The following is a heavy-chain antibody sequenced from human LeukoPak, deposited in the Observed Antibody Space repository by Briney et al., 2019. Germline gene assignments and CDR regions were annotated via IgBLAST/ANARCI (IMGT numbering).Heavy chain of an antibody. Sequence: SQTLSLTCTVSGGSISSGGYYWSWIRQHPGKGLEWIGYIYYSGSTYYNPSLKSRVTISVDTSKNQFSLKLSSVTAADTAVYYCARGRAFMITFGGVTPGYYGMDVWGQGTTVTVSS. V-gene: IGHV4-31*03. CDR3: ARGRAFMITFGGVTPGYYGMDV. CDR2: IYYSGST. CDR1: GGSISSGGYY. J-gene: IGHJ6*02. D-gene: IGHD3-16*01.